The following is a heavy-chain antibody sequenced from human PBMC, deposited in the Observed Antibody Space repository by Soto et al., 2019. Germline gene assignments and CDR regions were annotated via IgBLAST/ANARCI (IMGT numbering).Heavy chain of an antibody. CDR3: ARGGYNWNDVTDY. Sequence: SETLSLTCAVHGGSFSGYYWSWIRQPPGKGLEWIGYIYYRGSTNYNPSLKSRVTISVDTSKNQFSLKLSSVTAADTAVYYCARGGYNWNDVTDYWGQGTLVTVSS. J-gene: IGHJ4*02. CDR1: GGSFSGYY. CDR2: IYYRGST. D-gene: IGHD1-20*01. V-gene: IGHV4-59*01.